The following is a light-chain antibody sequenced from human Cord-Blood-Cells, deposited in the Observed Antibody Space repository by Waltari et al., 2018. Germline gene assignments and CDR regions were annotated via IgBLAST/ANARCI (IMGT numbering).Light chain of an antibody. V-gene: IGLV2-23*01. J-gene: IGLJ3*02. CDR2: EGS. CDR3: CSYAGSSTWV. CDR1: SSDVGSYNL. Sequence: QSALTQPASVSGSPGQSITISCTGTSSDVGSYNLVSGYQQHPSKAPKLMLCEGSKRPSGVSNRFSGSKSGNTASLTISGLQAEDEADYYCCSYAGSSTWVFGGGTKLTVL.